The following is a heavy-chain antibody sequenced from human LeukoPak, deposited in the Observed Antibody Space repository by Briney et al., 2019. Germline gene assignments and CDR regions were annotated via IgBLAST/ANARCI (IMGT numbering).Heavy chain of an antibody. CDR1: GGSISSSSYY. V-gene: IGHV4-39*01. D-gene: IGHD2-2*01. Sequence: SETLSLTCTVSGGSISSSSYYWGWIRQPPGKGLEWIGSIYYSGSTYYNPSLKSRVTISVDTSKNQFSLKLSSVTAADTAVCYCARGVSSGVGYCSSTSCPHAFDIWGQGTMVTVSS. J-gene: IGHJ3*02. CDR3: ARGVSSGVGYCSSTSCPHAFDI. CDR2: IYYSGST.